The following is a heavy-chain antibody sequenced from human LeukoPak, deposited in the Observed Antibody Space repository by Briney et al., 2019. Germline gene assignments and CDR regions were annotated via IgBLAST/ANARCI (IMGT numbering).Heavy chain of an antibody. Sequence: GGSLRLSCEASEFIFSGYWMTWVRQAPGKGLEWVANIKEDGSEKYYVDSVRGRFIISRNNANKSLYLQMDSLRAEDTAVYYCARRSTVTAYDFYYMDVWGKGTTVIVSS. CDR1: EFIFSGYW. V-gene: IGHV3-7*01. CDR3: ARRSTVTAYDFYYMDV. J-gene: IGHJ6*03. CDR2: IKEDGSEK. D-gene: IGHD4-17*01.